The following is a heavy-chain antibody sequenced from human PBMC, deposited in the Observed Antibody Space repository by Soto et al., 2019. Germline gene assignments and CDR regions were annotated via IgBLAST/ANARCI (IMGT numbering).Heavy chain of an antibody. CDR3: ARERSYSSSEGDYYYYYYYMDV. D-gene: IGHD6-6*01. J-gene: IGHJ6*03. CDR2: IWYDGSNK. V-gene: IGHV3-33*01. CDR1: GFTFSSYG. Sequence: GGSLRLSCAASGFTFSSYGMHWVRQAPGKGLEWVAVIWYDGSNKYYADSVKGRFTISRDNSKNTLYLQMNSLRAEDTAVYYCARERSYSSSEGDYYYYYYYMDVWGKGTTVTV.